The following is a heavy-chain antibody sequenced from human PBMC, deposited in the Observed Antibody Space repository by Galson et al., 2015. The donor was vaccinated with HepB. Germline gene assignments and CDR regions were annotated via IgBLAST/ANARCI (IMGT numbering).Heavy chain of an antibody. CDR1: VGSISSSSYY. CDR2: IYYSGST. J-gene: IGHJ4*02. D-gene: IGHD6-19*01. V-gene: IGHV4-39*01. CDR3: ARLTIINSVAVAPRGLDY. Sequence: ETLSLSCTVSVGSISSSSYYWGWIRQPPGKGLEWIGSIYYSGSTYYNPSLKSRVTISVDTSKNQFSLKLSSVTATDTAVYYCARLTIINSVAVAPRGLDYWGQGTLVTVSS.